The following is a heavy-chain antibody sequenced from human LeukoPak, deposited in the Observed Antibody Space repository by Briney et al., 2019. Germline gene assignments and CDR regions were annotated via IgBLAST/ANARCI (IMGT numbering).Heavy chain of an antibody. CDR1: GGSFSGYY. Sequence: PSETLSLTCAVYGGSFSGYYWSWIRQPPGKGLEWIGEINHSGSTSYNPSLKSRVTISVDTSKNQFSLKLSSVTAADTAVYYCARVHNYDFWSGYLGIDYWGQGTLVTVSS. V-gene: IGHV4-34*01. D-gene: IGHD3-3*01. CDR3: ARVHNYDFWSGYLGIDY. J-gene: IGHJ4*02. CDR2: INHSGST.